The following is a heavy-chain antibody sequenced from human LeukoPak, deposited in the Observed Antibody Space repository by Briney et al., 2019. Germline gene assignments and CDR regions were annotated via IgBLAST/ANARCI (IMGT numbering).Heavy chain of an antibody. CDR2: LFNSGTT. V-gene: IGHV4-61*02. CDR1: GGSFSSGDYS. J-gene: IGHJ6*03. D-gene: IGHD6-13*01. Sequence: SQTLSLTCTVSGGSFSSGDYSWNWIRQPAGQGLEWIGRLFNSGTTNYNPSLKTRVAISGDTSNNQFSLKLTSVTAADTAVYYCARRGIAALGYYYYMDVWGKGTTVTVSS. CDR3: ARRGIAALGYYYYMDV.